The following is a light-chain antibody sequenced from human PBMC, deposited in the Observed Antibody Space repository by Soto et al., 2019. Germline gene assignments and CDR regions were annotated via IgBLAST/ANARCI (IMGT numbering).Light chain of an antibody. CDR1: QDIRHY. CDR3: QQYDNLPLT. CDR2: DAS. V-gene: IGKV1-33*01. J-gene: IGKJ4*01. Sequence: IQMTQSPSSLSASVGDRVTITCQASQDIRHYLNWYQHKPGEAPKLLIYDASNLETGVPSGFSGGGSGTHFTLTISTLQPEDFSTYSCQQYDNLPLTFGGGTKV.